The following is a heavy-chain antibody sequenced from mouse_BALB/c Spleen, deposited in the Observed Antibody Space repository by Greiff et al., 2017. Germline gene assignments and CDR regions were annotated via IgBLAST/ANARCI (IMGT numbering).Heavy chain of an antibody. J-gene: IGHJ4*01. CDR2: IRSKSNNYAT. CDR3: VRRYYAMDY. V-gene: IGHV10-1*02. CDR1: GFTFNTYA. Sequence: DVQLVESGGGLVQPKGSLKLSCAASGFTFNTYAMNWVRQAPGKGLEWVARIRSKSNNYATYYADSVKDRFTISRDDSQSMLYLQMNNLKTEDTAMYYCVRRYYAMDYWGQGTSVTVSS.